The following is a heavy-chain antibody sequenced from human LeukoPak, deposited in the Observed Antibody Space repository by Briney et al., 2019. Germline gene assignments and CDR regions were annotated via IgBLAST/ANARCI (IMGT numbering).Heavy chain of an antibody. CDR1: GFTFSSYW. CDR3: AKGGGYEAQYYYYYLDV. V-gene: IGHV3-66*01. J-gene: IGHJ6*03. Sequence: GGSLRLSCAASGFTFSSYWMSWVRQAPGKGLEWVSVIYSGGGTRYADSVKGRFTISRDNSKNTLYLQMNSLRAEDTAVYYCAKGGGYEAQYYYYYLDVWGKGTTVTISS. D-gene: IGHD5-12*01. CDR2: IYSGGGT.